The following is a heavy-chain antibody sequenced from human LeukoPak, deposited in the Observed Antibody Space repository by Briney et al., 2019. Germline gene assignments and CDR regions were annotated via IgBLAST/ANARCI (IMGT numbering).Heavy chain of an antibody. J-gene: IGHJ4*02. CDR3: AKDIPDTTGTTGFDY. D-gene: IGHD1-1*01. Sequence: PGGSLRLSCAASGFTFDDYAMHWVRQAPGKGLEWVSGISWNSGSIGYADSVKGRFTISRDNAKNSLYLQMNSLRAEDTALYYCAKDIPDTTGTTGFDYWAREPWSPSPQ. CDR1: GFTFDDYA. CDR2: ISWNSGSI. V-gene: IGHV3-9*01.